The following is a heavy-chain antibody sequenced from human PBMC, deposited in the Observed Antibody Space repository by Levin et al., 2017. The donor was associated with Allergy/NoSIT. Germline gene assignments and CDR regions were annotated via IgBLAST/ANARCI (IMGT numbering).Heavy chain of an antibody. J-gene: IGHJ6*02. V-gene: IGHV3-13*01. CDR1: GFTFSSYD. D-gene: IGHD3-10*01. CDR2: IGTAGDT. CDR3: ARGGATYYYGSGSRGDLWYYGMDV. Sequence: GGSLRLSCAASGFTFSSYDMHWVRQATGKGLEWVSAIGTAGDTYYPGSVKGRFTISRENAKNSLYLQMNSLRAGDTAVYYCARGGATYYYGSGSRGDLWYYGMDVWGQGTTVTVSS.